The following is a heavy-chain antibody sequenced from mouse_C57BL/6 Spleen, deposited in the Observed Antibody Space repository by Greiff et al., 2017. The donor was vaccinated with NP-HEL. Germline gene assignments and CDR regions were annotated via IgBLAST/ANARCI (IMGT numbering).Heavy chain of an antibody. CDR2: IYPRSGNT. CDR3: ARIITTVVATDWYFDV. V-gene: IGHV1-81*01. J-gene: IGHJ1*03. CDR1: GYTFTSYG. D-gene: IGHD1-1*01. Sequence: VQLQESGAELARPGASVKLSCKASGYTFTSYGISWVKQRTGQGLEWIGEIYPRSGNTYYNEKFKGKATLTADKSSSTAYMELRSLTSEDSAVYFCARIITTVVATDWYFDVWGTGTTVTVSS.